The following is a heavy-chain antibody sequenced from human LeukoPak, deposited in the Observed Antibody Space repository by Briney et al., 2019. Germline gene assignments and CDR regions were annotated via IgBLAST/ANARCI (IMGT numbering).Heavy chain of an antibody. CDR2: ISAYNGNT. Sequence: ASVKVSCKASGYTFTSYGISWVRQAPGQGLEWMGWISAYNGNTNYAQKLQGRVTMTTDTSTSTAYMELRSLRSDDTAVYYCARVPCLSTTCSPTNWFDPWGQGTLVTVSS. CDR3: ARVPCLSTTCSPTNWFDP. V-gene: IGHV1-18*01. D-gene: IGHD2-2*01. J-gene: IGHJ5*02. CDR1: GYTFTSYG.